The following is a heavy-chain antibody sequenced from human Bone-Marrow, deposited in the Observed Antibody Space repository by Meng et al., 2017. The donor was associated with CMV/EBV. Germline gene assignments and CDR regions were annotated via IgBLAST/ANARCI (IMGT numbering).Heavy chain of an antibody. J-gene: IGHJ4*02. CDR2: IPNDGSKK. CDR3: ARGDRATITNNVPYYFDF. CDR1: GFTFSRYG. V-gene: IGHV3-30*02. Sequence: GGSLRLSCATSGFTFSRYGLYWVRQAPGKGLEWVAFIPNDGSKKLYADFVKGRFTVSRDNSKNTLHLQMSNLRAGDTAMYYCARGDRATITNNVPYYFDFWGRGTLVTVSS. D-gene: IGHD4-11*01.